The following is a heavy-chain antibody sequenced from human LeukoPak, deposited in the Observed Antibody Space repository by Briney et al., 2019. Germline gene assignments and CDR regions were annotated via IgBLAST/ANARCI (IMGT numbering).Heavy chain of an antibody. V-gene: IGHV3-21*01. CDR3: ARDPSVYGSGIYFDY. CDR1: GFTFSSYS. J-gene: IGHJ4*02. D-gene: IGHD3-10*01. Sequence: PGGSLRLSCAASGFTFSSYSMNWVRQAPGKGLEWVSSISSSSSYIYYADSVKGRFTISRDNAKNSLYLQMNSLRAEDTAVYYCARDPSVYGSGIYFDYWGQGTLVTVSS. CDR2: ISSSSSYI.